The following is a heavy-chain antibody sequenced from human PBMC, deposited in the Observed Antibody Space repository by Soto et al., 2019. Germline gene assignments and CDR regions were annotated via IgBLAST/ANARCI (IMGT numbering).Heavy chain of an antibody. D-gene: IGHD4-4*01. Sequence: GGPLRLSCAASGFSFNTYGIHWVRQAPGKGLEWVAVISNDGSNEYYGDSVKGRFTISRDNSKNTVYLQMNSLRAEDTALYYCAKGYRGNFFDYWGQGTLVTVSS. V-gene: IGHV3-30*18. CDR3: AKGYRGNFFDY. CDR2: ISNDGSNE. CDR1: GFSFNTYG. J-gene: IGHJ4*02.